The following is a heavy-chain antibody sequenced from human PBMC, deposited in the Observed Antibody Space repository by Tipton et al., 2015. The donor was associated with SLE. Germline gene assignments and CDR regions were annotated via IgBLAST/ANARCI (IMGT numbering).Heavy chain of an antibody. D-gene: IGHD4-23*01. J-gene: IGHJ3*01. CDR1: GGSISSHY. V-gene: IGHV4-59*11. Sequence: TLSLTCTVSGGSISSHYWIWIRQPPGKALEWIGYVSYSGTTNYNPSLQSRVTMSVQTSKNQFSLKLTSVTAADTAVYYCAREAAVVTPGAFDVWGLGTKVTVSS. CDR2: VSYSGTT. CDR3: AREAAVVTPGAFDV.